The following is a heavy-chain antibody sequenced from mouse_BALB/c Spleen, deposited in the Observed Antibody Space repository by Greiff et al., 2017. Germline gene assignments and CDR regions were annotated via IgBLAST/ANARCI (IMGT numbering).Heavy chain of an antibody. Sequence: DVMLVESGGGLVHPGGSRKLSCAASGFTFSSFGMHWVRQAPEKGLEWVAYISSGSSTIYYADTVKGRFTISRDNPKNTLFLQMTSLRSEDTAMYYCARSGYYGNYPYYAMDYWGQGTSVTVSS. J-gene: IGHJ4*01. CDR3: ARSGYYGNYPYYAMDY. CDR2: ISSGSSTI. D-gene: IGHD2-1*01. CDR1: GFTFSSFG. V-gene: IGHV5-17*02.